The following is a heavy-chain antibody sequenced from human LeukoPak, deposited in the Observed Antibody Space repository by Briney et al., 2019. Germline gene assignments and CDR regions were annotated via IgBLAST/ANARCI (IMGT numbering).Heavy chain of an antibody. Sequence: RPSETLSLTCAVYGGSFSGYYWSWIRQPPGKGLEWIGEINHSGSTNYNPSLKSRVTISVDTSKNQFSLKLSSVTAADTAVYYCARFWRYCSSTSCLRNYYYGMDVWGQGTTVTVSS. D-gene: IGHD2-2*01. CDR2: INHSGST. CDR3: ARFWRYCSSTSCLRNYYYGMDV. J-gene: IGHJ6*02. V-gene: IGHV4-34*01. CDR1: GGSFSGYY.